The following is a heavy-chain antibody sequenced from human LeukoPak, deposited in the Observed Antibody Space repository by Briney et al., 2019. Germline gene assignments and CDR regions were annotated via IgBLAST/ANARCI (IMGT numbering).Heavy chain of an antibody. D-gene: IGHD3-22*01. J-gene: IGHJ4*02. CDR2: ISSSSSYI. CDR1: GFTFSSYS. Sequence: SGGSLRLSCAASGFTFSSYSMDWVRQAPGKGLEWVSSISSSSSYIYYADPVKGRFTISRDNAKNSLYLQMNSLRAEDTAVYYCARNGIVVVTPANYFDYWDQGTLVTVSS. CDR3: ARNGIVVVTPANYFDY. V-gene: IGHV3-21*01.